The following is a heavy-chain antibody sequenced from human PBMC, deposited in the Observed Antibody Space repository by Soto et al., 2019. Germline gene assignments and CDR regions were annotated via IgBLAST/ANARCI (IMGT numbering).Heavy chain of an antibody. CDR1: GYTFVNYA. J-gene: IGHJ6*02. CDR2: SNAGKGNT. D-gene: IGHD1-26*01. Sequence: QVQLVQSGAEVKKPGASVMVSCKDSGYTFVNYAIHWVRQAPGQKFEWMGWSNAGKGNTRSLQKFQDRLTFTRDTSATTAYMELGSLGSEDTAVYFCARDLWGWGLTSGRFGVDVWGQGTTVIVSS. V-gene: IGHV1-3*01. CDR3: ARDLWGWGLTSGRFGVDV.